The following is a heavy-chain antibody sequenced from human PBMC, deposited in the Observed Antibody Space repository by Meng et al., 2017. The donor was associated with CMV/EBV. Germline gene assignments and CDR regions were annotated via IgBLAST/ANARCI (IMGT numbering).Heavy chain of an antibody. V-gene: IGHV1-2*02. J-gene: IGHJ4*02. CDR3: VRDHNWGPDY. Sequence: QVQLVQPGAEVKSPGASVKVSCKTSGYRFSDHYMHWVRQAPGQGLEWMGWIYPNSGGTHYAQKFQDRVTMTRDTSISTVYMELSRLTSDDTAVYYCVRDHNWGPDYWGQGTLVTVSS. CDR2: IYPNSGGT. D-gene: IGHD1-1*01. CDR1: GYRFSDHY.